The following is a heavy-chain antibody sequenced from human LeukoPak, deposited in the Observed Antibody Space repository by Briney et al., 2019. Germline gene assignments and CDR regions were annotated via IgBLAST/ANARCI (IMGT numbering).Heavy chain of an antibody. CDR3: ARTELRFKPNWFDP. V-gene: IGHV1-18*01. CDR1: GYTFTSYG. J-gene: IGHJ5*02. D-gene: IGHD3-16*01. Sequence: GASVKVSCKASGYTFTSYGISWVRQAPGQGLEWMGWTSAYNGNTNYAQKLQGRVTMTTDTSTSTAYMELRSLRSDDTAVYYCARTELRFKPNWFDPWGQGTLVTVSS. CDR2: TSAYNGNT.